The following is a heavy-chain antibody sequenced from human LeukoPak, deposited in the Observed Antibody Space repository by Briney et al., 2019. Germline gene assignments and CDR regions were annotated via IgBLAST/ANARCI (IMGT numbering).Heavy chain of an antibody. CDR1: GYTFTSYG. D-gene: IGHD3-3*01. V-gene: IGHV1-69*04. J-gene: IGHJ6*02. CDR3: ARAGFGYYYYGMDV. Sequence: VASVKVSCKASGYTFTSYGISWVRQAPGQGLEWMGRIIPILGIANYAQKFQGRVTITADKSTSTAYMELSSLRSEDTAVYYCARAGFGYYYYGMDVWGQGTTVTVSS. CDR2: IIPILGIA.